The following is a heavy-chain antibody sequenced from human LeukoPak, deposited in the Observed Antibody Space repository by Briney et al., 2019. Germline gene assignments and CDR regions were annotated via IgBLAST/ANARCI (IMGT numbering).Heavy chain of an antibody. CDR3: ARDLAAAPDY. D-gene: IGHD6-6*01. CDR1: GFTFRSYG. CDR2: AYDDASNQ. Sequence: GGSLRLSCVASGFTFRSYGMHWVRQVPGKGLEWVAVAYDDASNQYYADSVKGRFTISRDNSKNTLYLQMNSLRAEDTAVYYCARDLAAAPDYWGQGTLVTVSS. V-gene: IGHV3-33*01. J-gene: IGHJ4*02.